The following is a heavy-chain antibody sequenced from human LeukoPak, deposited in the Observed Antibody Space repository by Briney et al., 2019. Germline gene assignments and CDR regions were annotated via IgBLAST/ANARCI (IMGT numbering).Heavy chain of an antibody. Sequence: VASVTVSCTASGYTFTSNYIHWVRQAPGQGLEWMGGIIPIFGTANYAQKFQGRVTITADESTSTAYMELSSLRSEDTAVYYCAREYYYGSGSYSRYYYYYGMDVWGQGTTVTVSS. J-gene: IGHJ6*02. D-gene: IGHD3-10*01. CDR1: GYTFTSNY. V-gene: IGHV1-69*13. CDR2: IIPIFGTA. CDR3: AREYYYGSGSYSRYYYYYGMDV.